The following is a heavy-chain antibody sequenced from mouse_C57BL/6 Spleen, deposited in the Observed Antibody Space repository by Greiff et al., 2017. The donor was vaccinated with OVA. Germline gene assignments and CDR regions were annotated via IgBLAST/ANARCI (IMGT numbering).Heavy chain of an antibody. CDR1: GFNIKDDY. J-gene: IGHJ3*01. V-gene: IGHV14-4*01. Sequence: VQLKESGAELVRPGASVKLSCTASGFNIKDDYMHWVKQRPEQGLEWIGWIYPENGDTEYASKFQGKATITADTSSNTAYLQLSSLTSEDTAVYYCTRRVAYWCQGTLVTVSA. CDR2: IYPENGDT. CDR3: TRRVAY.